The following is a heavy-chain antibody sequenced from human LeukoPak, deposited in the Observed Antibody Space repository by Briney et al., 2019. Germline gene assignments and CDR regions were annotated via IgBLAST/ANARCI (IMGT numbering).Heavy chain of an antibody. D-gene: IGHD2-2*01. CDR3: AREYCSSTSCYQSVRNYYYGMDV. Sequence: PGGSLRLSCAASGFTFSSYSMNWVRQAPGKGLEWVAVISYDGSNKYYADSVKGRFTISRDNSKNTLYLQMNSLRAEDTAVYYCAREYCSSTSCYQSVRNYYYGMDVWGQGTTVTVSS. CDR2: ISYDGSNK. CDR1: GFTFSSYS. J-gene: IGHJ6*02. V-gene: IGHV3-30*03.